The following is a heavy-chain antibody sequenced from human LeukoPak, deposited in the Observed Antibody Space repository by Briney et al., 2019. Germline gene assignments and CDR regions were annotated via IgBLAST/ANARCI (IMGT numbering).Heavy chain of an antibody. V-gene: IGHV3-33*08. CDR2: IWYDENDK. D-gene: IGHD6-19*01. CDR3: ASTVADDAFDI. Sequence: GGSLRLSCAASGFTVSNNYMNWVRQAPGKGLEWVAFIWYDENDKYYADSVRGRFTISRDNSKNTLYLEMNSLRAEDTAVYYCASTVADDAFDIWGQGTMVTVSS. CDR1: GFTVSNNY. J-gene: IGHJ3*02.